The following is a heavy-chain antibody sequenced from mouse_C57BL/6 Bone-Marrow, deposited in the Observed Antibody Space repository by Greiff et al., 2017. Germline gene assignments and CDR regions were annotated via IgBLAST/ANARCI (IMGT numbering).Heavy chain of an antibody. D-gene: IGHD1-2*01. CDR1: GYSITSGYY. V-gene: IGHV3-6*01. J-gene: IGHJ2*01. CDR3: ARDGILRPTPRVYFDY. Sequence: EVKLQESGPGLVKPSQSLSLTCSVTGYSITSGYYWNWIRQFPGNQLEWGGYISYDGSNKYNASLKNRTSITRETSKNQFFMKLNSVTTEDTATDYCARDGILRPTPRVYFDYWGQGTTLTVSS. CDR2: ISYDGSN.